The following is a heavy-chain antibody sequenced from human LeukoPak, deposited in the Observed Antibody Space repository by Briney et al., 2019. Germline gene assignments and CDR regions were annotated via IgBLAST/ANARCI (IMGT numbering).Heavy chain of an antibody. V-gene: IGHV3-23*01. D-gene: IGHD1-1*01. CDR3: ARAKRGTPLPISYYYYAMGV. CDR2: SSGTGTST. J-gene: IGHJ6*02. CDR1: GFTFSTYA. Sequence: GGSLRLSCADSGFTFSTYAMNWVRQAPGKGLEWVTGSSGTGTSTHYADSVKGRFTISRANSKKTLYLQMNSLRVEDTAVYFCARAKRGTPLPISYYYYAMGVCGQGTTVTASS.